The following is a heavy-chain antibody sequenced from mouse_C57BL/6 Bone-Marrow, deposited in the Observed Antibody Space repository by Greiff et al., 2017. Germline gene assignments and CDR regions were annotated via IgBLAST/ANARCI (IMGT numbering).Heavy chain of an antibody. CDR3: ARGAY. V-gene: IGHV1-69*01. J-gene: IGHJ3*01. CDR1: GYTFTSYW. CDR2: IDPSDSYT. Sequence: VQLQQPGAELVMPGASVKLSCKASGYTFTSYWMHWVKQRPGQGLEWIGEIDPSDSYTNYNQKFKGKSTLTVDKSSSTAYMQLSSLTSEDSAFYYWARGAYWGQGTLVTVSA.